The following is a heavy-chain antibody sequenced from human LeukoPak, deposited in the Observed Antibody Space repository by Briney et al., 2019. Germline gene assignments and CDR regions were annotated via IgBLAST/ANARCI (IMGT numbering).Heavy chain of an antibody. V-gene: IGHV7-4-1*02. D-gene: IGHD6-13*01. J-gene: IGHJ5*02. CDR2: INTNTGNP. CDR1: GYTFTSYD. CDR3: AGGAAGVLNWFDP. Sequence: ASVKVSCKASGYTFTSYDINWVRQAPGQGLEWMGWINTNTGNPTYAQGFTGRFVFSLDTSVSTAYLQISSLKAEDTAVYYCAGGAAGVLNWFDPWGQGTLVTVSS.